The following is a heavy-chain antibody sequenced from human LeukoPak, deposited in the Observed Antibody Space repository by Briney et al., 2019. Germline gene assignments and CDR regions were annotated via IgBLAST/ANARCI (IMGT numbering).Heavy chain of an antibody. J-gene: IGHJ4*02. Sequence: GGSLRLSCAVSGFTSSSYWMSWVRQAPGKGLEWVANIKQDGSEKYYVDSVKGRFTISRDNSKNTLYLQMNSLRAEDTAVYYCAKDRTYSYWGQGTLVTVSS. CDR1: GFTSSSYW. CDR3: AKDRTYSY. D-gene: IGHD2-15*01. CDR2: IKQDGSEK. V-gene: IGHV3-7*03.